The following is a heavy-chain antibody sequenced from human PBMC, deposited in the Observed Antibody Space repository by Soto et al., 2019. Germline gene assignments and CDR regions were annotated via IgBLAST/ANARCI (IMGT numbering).Heavy chain of an antibody. J-gene: IGHJ6*02. CDR3: ARDLADPEDTYGMDV. CDR2: ISAYNGNT. V-gene: IGHV1-18*01. Sequence: QVQLVQSGAEVKKPGASVKVSCKASGYTFTSYGISWVRQAPGQGLEWMGWISAYNGNTNYAQKLQGRVTMTTDTPTSTAYMELRSLRSDDTAVYYCARDLADPEDTYGMDVWGQGTTVTVSS. D-gene: IGHD2-15*01. CDR1: GYTFTSYG.